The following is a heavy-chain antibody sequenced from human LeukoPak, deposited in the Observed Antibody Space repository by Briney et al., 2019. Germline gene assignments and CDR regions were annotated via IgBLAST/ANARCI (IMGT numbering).Heavy chain of an antibody. CDR3: ARGRQAFDP. V-gene: IGHV4-34*01. Sequence: SRVTLSVDTSKNQFSLKLSSVTAADTAVYYCARGRQAFDPWGQGTLVTVSS. J-gene: IGHJ5*02.